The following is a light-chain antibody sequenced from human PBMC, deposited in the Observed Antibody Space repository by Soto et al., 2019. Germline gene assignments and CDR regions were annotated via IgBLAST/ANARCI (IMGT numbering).Light chain of an antibody. J-gene: IGKJ1*01. Sequence: EIVLTRSPATLSLSPGERATLSCRASQSVSIYLAWYQQKPGQAPRLLIYDASNRATGIPARFSGSGSGTDFTLTISSLEPEDFAVYYCQQRSNWPWTFGQGTKVEIK. CDR2: DAS. CDR3: QQRSNWPWT. CDR1: QSVSIY. V-gene: IGKV3-11*01.